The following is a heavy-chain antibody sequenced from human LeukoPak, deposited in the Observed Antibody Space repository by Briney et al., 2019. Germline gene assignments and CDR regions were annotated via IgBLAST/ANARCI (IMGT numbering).Heavy chain of an antibody. CDR1: GGSFSGYY. CDR2: INHSGST. V-gene: IGHV4-34*01. J-gene: IGHJ4*02. D-gene: IGHD3-3*01. CDR3: ARAGVGVVIIPRNPYYFDY. Sequence: SETLSLTCAVYGGSFSGYYWSWIRQPPGKGLEWIGEINHSGSTNYNPSLKSRVTISVDTSKNQFSLKLSSVTAADTAVYYCARAGVGVVIIPRNPYYFDYWGQGTLVTVSS.